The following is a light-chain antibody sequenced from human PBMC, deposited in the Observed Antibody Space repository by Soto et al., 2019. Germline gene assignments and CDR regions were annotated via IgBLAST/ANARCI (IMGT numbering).Light chain of an antibody. V-gene: IGKV3-20*01. J-gene: IGKJ5*01. Sequence: EIVLTQSPGTLSLSPGERATLSCRASQSLSSSYLAWYQQKPGQAPRLLIYGASNRATGIPDRFSGSGSGTDFTLTISRLEPEDFAVYYCQQYGSSPTFGQGARLEIK. CDR2: GAS. CDR1: QSLSSSY. CDR3: QQYGSSPT.